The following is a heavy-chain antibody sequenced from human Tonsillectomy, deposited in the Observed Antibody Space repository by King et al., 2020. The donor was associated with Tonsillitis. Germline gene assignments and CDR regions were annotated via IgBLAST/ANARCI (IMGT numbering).Heavy chain of an antibody. Sequence: QLQESGPGLVKPSETLSLTCTVSGGSISGYYWSWLRQPPGKGLEWIGYIYYSGSTNYNPSLKSRVTISVDTSKNQFSLKLSPVTAADTAVYYCARDGGTMFAVADYYYYMDVWGKGTAVTVSS. CDR3: ARDGGTMFAVADYYYYMDV. V-gene: IGHV4-59*01. CDR1: GGSISGYY. D-gene: IGHD3-3*01. J-gene: IGHJ6*03. CDR2: IYYSGST.